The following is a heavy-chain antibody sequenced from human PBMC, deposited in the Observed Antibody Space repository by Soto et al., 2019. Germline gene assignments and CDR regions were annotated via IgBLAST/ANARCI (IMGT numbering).Heavy chain of an antibody. CDR2: INPKSGGT. CDR1: GYSFTDSH. V-gene: IGHV1-2*04. Sequence: ASVKVSCKASGYSFTDSHIHWVRQAPGQGLEWLGRINPKSGGTSTAQKFQGWVTMTTDTSISTASMELTRLTSDDTAIYYCARGDSTDCSNGVCSFFYNHDMDVWGQGTTVTVSS. D-gene: IGHD2-8*01. J-gene: IGHJ6*02. CDR3: ARGDSTDCSNGVCSFFYNHDMDV.